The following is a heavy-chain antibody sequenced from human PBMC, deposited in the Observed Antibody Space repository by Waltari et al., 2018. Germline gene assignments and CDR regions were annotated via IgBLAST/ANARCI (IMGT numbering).Heavy chain of an antibody. Sequence: EVQLVESGGGLIQPGGSLRLYCAASEFTVSSYYMSWVRQAPGKGLEWVSIIYSGGSTKYATSVKGRFTISRDHSENTLYLQMNSLRADDTAVYFCARGLNYYDPSGYYSHWGQGTLVTVSS. J-gene: IGHJ4*02. CDR1: EFTVSSYY. D-gene: IGHD3-22*01. CDR3: ARGLNYYDPSGYYSH. V-gene: IGHV3-53*01. CDR2: IYSGGST.